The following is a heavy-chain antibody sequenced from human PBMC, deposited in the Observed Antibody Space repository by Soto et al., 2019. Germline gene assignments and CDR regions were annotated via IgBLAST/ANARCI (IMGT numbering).Heavy chain of an antibody. D-gene: IGHD5-12*01. CDR3: ARAHGEYSGYDYFPAVWFDP. Sequence: ASVKVSCKASGYTFTSYGISWVRQAPGQGLEWMGWISAYNGNTNYAQKLQGRVTMTTDTSTSTAYMELRSLRSDDTAVYYCARAHGEYSGYDYFPAVWFDPWGQGTLVTVSS. V-gene: IGHV1-18*04. CDR2: ISAYNGNT. CDR1: GYTFTSYG. J-gene: IGHJ5*02.